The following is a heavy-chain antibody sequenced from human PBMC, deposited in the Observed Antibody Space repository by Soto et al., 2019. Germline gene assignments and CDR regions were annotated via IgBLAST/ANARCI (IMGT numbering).Heavy chain of an antibody. Sequence: QITLKESGPTLVKPTQTLTLTCTFSGFSLSTSGVGVGWIRQPPGKALEWLALIYWDDDKRYSPSLKSRLTITKDTSKNQVVLTMTNMDPVDTATYYCAYRLGYCSGGSCFENWFDPWGQGTLVTVSS. CDR2: IYWDDDK. CDR1: GFSLSTSGVG. D-gene: IGHD2-15*01. J-gene: IGHJ5*02. V-gene: IGHV2-5*02. CDR3: AYRLGYCSGGSCFENWFDP.